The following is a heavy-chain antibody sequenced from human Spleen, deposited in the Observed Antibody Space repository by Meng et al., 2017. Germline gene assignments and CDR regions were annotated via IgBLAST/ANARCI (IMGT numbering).Heavy chain of an antibody. D-gene: IGHD1-26*01. Sequence: QVQVQESGPGRVKPSETLSLTCVVSGASISSGNWWNWVRQPPGKGLEWIGDIYHSGSTNYNPSLKSRVTISVDKSKNQFSLKLSSVTAADTAMYYCARVSYSGSYSVADYWGQGTLVTVSS. CDR1: GASISSGNW. CDR3: ARVSYSGSYSVADY. CDR2: IYHSGST. J-gene: IGHJ4*02. V-gene: IGHV4-4*02.